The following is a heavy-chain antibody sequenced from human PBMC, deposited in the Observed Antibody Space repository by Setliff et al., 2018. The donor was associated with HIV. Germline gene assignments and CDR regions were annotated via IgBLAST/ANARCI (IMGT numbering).Heavy chain of an antibody. V-gene: IGHV4-34*01. Sequence: SETLSLTCAVYGGSFSAYYWSWIRQPPGKGLEWIGEINYSGGTNYIPSLKSRVTISLDTSKNQFSLKLSSVTAADTAVYYCARRVVITTGSYYFDYWGQGTLVTVSS. CDR1: GGSFSAYY. J-gene: IGHJ4*02. CDR2: INYSGGT. D-gene: IGHD3-22*01. CDR3: ARRVVITTGSYYFDY.